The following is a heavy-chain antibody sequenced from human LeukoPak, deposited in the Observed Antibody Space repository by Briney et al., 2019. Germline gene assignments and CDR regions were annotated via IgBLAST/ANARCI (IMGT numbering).Heavy chain of an antibody. CDR2: INHSGST. V-gene: IGHV4-34*01. J-gene: IGHJ4*02. CDR1: GFTFSSYS. Sequence: MSGGSLRLSCAASGFTFSSYSMNWIRQPPGKGLEWIGEINHSGSTNYNPSLKSRVTISVDTSKNQFSLKLSSVTAADTAVYYCARHLIYVYYFDYWGQGTLVTVSS. CDR3: ARHLIYVYYFDY. D-gene: IGHD5/OR15-5a*01.